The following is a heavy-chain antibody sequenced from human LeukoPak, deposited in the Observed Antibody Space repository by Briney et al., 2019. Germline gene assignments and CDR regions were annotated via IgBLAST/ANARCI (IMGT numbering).Heavy chain of an antibody. V-gene: IGHV3-74*01. D-gene: IGHD2-15*01. CDR3: ARGKAYSFDY. CDR2: IFSDGSST. CDR1: GFSFTGYW. J-gene: IGHJ4*02. Sequence: GGSLRLSCVGSGFSFTGYWMHWVRKAPGKGLVWVSRIFSDGSSTTYADSVKGRFTISRDNAENTLHLQMNSLRAEDTAVYYCARGKAYSFDYWGQGTLVTVSS.